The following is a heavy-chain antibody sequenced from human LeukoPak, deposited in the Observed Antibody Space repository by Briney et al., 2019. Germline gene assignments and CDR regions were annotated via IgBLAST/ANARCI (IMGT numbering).Heavy chain of an antibody. Sequence: GGSLRLSCAASGFTFSSSGMHWVRQAPGKGLEWVAVIWYDGSNKYYADSVKGRFTISRDNSKNTLYLQMNSLRAEDTAVYYCARDWGDPGIAVLGDYWGQGTLVTVSS. J-gene: IGHJ4*02. V-gene: IGHV3-33*01. CDR2: IWYDGSNK. CDR1: GFTFSSSG. CDR3: ARDWGDPGIAVLGDY. D-gene: IGHD6-19*01.